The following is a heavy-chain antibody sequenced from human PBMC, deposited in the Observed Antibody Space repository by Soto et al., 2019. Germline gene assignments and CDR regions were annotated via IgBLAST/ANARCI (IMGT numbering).Heavy chain of an antibody. V-gene: IGHV1-69*01. CDR1: GGTFSTYA. Sequence: QVQLVYSGAEVKKPGSSVKVSCKASGGTFSTYAINWLRPAPGQGLEWMGGIIASFGTANYAQKCQGRVTMSADESTSTAYMELSSLRSEDSAVYYCARDRGAVWGQGTLVTVSS. J-gene: IGHJ4*02. D-gene: IGHD3-10*01. CDR3: ARDRGAV. CDR2: IIASFGTA.